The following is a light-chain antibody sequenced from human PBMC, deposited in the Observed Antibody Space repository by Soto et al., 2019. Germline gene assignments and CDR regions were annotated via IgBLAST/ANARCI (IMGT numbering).Light chain of an antibody. J-gene: IGLJ1*01. CDR2: GNS. CDR3: QSYDSSLNYV. CDR1: SSNIGAGYD. V-gene: IGLV1-40*01. Sequence: QSFLTQPPSVSGAPGRRVTISCAGSSSNIGAGYDVHWYQQLPGTAPKLLIYGNSNRPSGVPDRFSGSKSGTSASLAITGLQAEDEADYYCQSYDSSLNYVFGTGTKVTVL.